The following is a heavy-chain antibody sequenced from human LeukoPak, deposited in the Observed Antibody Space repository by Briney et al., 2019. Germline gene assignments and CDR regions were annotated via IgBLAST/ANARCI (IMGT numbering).Heavy chain of an antibody. Sequence: GGSLRLSCAASGFTFSSYSMNWVRQAPGKGLEWVAIISYDGSSKYYADSVKGRFTISRDNSKNTLYLQMNSLRAEDTAVYYCARVMGSSWLDLALDIWGQGTMVTVSS. CDR1: GFTFSSYS. V-gene: IGHV3-30*03. J-gene: IGHJ3*02. D-gene: IGHD6-13*01. CDR2: ISYDGSSK. CDR3: ARVMGSSWLDLALDI.